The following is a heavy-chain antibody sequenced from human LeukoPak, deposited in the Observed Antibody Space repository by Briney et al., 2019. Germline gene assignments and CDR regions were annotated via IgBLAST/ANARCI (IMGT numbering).Heavy chain of an antibody. CDR2: ISYIGST. D-gene: IGHD4-17*01. Sequence: SETLSLTCAVSGGSFSSHYWSWIRQPPGKGLEWIGYISYIGSTNYNPSLKSRVTISVDTSKNQFSLKLSSVTAADTAVYYCARDPTTVTKGLDIWGQGTMVTVSS. V-gene: IGHV4-59*11. CDR1: GGSFSSHY. J-gene: IGHJ3*02. CDR3: ARDPTTVTKGLDI.